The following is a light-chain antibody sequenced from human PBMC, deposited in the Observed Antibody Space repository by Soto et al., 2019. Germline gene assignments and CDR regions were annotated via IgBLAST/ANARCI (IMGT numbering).Light chain of an antibody. J-gene: IGKJ1*01. CDR3: QQYNNWPRT. CDR1: QSISDT. V-gene: IGKV3D-15*01. CDR2: DAS. Sequence: EIVMTQSPATLSVSPGGRATVSCRASQSISDTLAWYQQKPGQPPRLLIYDASNRATGIPARFSGSGSGTEFTLTISSLQSEDFAVYYCQQYNNWPRTFGQGTKVDI.